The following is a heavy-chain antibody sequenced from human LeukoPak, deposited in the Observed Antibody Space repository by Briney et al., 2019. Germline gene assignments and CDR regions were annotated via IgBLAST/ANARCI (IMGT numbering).Heavy chain of an antibody. D-gene: IGHD6-13*01. J-gene: IGHJ4*02. CDR1: GGSFSGYY. CDR2: IYYSGST. V-gene: IGHV4-59*01. CDR3: ARRIAAAGTGHFDY. Sequence: SETLSLTCAVYGGSFSGYYWSWIRQPPGKGLEWIGYIYYSGSTNYNPSLKSRVTISVDTSKNQFSLKLSSVTAADTAVYYCARRIAAAGTGHFDYWGQGTLVTVSS.